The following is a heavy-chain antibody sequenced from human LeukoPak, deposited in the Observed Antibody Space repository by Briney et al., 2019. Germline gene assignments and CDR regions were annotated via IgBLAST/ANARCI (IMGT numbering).Heavy chain of an antibody. CDR3: ARDSGHDAFDI. J-gene: IGHJ3*02. V-gene: IGHV3-53*01. CDR2: IYRSGST. CDR1: GFTVSTNY. Sequence: GGSLRLSCAASGFTVSTNYVSWVRQAPGKGLEWVSVIYRSGSTFYADSVKGRFTIPRDNSKNTLYLQMNRLRAEDTAVYYCARDSGHDAFDIWGQGTMVTVSS.